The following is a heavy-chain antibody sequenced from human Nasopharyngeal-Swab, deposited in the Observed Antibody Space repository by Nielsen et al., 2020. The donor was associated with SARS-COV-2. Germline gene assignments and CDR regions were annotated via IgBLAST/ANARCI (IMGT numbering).Heavy chain of an antibody. J-gene: IGHJ6*02. CDR2: ISSSSSTI. CDR1: GFTFGSYS. D-gene: IGHD3-3*01. V-gene: IGHV3-48*02. CDR3: ARDQVGLRFLEWLPKNYYYYGMDV. Sequence: GESLKISCAASGFTFGSYSMNWVRQAPGKGLEWVSYISSSSSTIYYADSVKGRFTISRDNAKNSLYLQMNSLRDEDTAVYYCARDQVGLRFLEWLPKNYYYYGMDVWGQGTTVTVSS.